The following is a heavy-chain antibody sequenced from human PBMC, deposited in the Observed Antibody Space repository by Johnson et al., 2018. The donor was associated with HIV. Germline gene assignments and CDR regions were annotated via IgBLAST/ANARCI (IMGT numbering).Heavy chain of an antibody. CDR3: AKEYSYSHLDAFDI. Sequence: VQLVESGGGVVQPGRSLRLSCAASGFSFTNAWMSWVRQAPGKGLEWVSAISGSGGSTYYADSVKGRFTISRDNSKNTLYLQMNSLRAEDTAVYYCAKEYSYSHLDAFDIWGQGTMVTVSS. V-gene: IGHV3-23*04. CDR1: GFSFTNAW. D-gene: IGHD5-18*01. J-gene: IGHJ3*02. CDR2: ISGSGGST.